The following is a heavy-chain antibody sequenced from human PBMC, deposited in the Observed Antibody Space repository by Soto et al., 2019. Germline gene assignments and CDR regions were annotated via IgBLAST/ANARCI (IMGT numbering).Heavy chain of an antibody. CDR3: ARHAIDSGDDY. D-gene: IGHD6-19*01. J-gene: IGHJ4*02. V-gene: IGHV4-39*01. CDR1: GGSISSSSYY. Sequence: PSETLSLTCTVSGGSISSSSYYWGWIRQPPGKGLEWIGSIYYSGSTYYNPSLKSRVTISVDTSKNQFSLKLSSVTAADTAVYYCARHAIDSGDDYWGQGTLVTVSS. CDR2: IYYSGST.